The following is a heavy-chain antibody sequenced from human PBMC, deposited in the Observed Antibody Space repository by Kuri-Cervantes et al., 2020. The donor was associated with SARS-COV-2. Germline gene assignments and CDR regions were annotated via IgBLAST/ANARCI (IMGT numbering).Heavy chain of an antibody. J-gene: IGHJ3*02. CDR3: ARARFDAFDI. CDR1: GFTFDDYA. V-gene: IGHV3-43D*03. CDR2: ISWDGGST. Sequence: GESLKISCAASGFTFDDYAMHWVRQAPGKGLEWVSLISWDGGSTYYADSVKGRFTISRDNAKNSLYLQMNGLRAEDTAVYYCARARFDAFDIWGQGTMVTVSS. D-gene: IGHD4-17*01.